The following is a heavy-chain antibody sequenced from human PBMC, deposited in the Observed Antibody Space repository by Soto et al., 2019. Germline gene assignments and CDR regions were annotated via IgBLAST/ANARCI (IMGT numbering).Heavy chain of an antibody. Sequence: SETLSLTCTVSGGSISSGDYYWSWIRQPPGKGLEWIGYIYYSGSTYYNPSLKSRVTISVDTSKNQFSLKLSSVTAADTAVYYCARGFGSGYLFDPWGQGTLVTVSS. CDR1: GGSISSGDYY. D-gene: IGHD3-3*01. CDR2: IYYSGST. V-gene: IGHV4-30-4*01. J-gene: IGHJ5*02. CDR3: ARGFGSGYLFDP.